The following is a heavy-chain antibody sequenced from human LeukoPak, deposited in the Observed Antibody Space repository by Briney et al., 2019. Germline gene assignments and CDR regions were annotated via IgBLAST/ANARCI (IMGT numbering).Heavy chain of an antibody. Sequence: PGGSLRLSCAASGFTFGSYGMNWVRQAPGKGLEWVAVISDSGGTTDYADSVKGRFTISRDNSKSTLSLQMNSLRAEDTAIYYCATYRQVLLPFESWGQGTLVTVSS. V-gene: IGHV3-23*01. CDR2: ISDSGGTT. CDR3: ATYRQVLLPFES. J-gene: IGHJ4*02. D-gene: IGHD2-8*02. CDR1: GFTFGSYG.